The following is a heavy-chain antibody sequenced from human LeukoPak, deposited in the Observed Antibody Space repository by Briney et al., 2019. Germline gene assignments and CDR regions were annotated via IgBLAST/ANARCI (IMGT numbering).Heavy chain of an antibody. CDR3: ARDRGVVGQFDP. V-gene: IGHV3-7*04. CDR2: IKEDGRAT. Sequence: PGGSLRLSCAASGFTFSNHWMSWVRQAPGKGLEWVATIKEDGRATYYLDSVKGRFTISRGNAKNSLYLQMNSLRAEDTAVYYCARDRGVVGQFDPWGQGTLVTVSS. CDR1: GFTFSNHW. D-gene: IGHD2-15*01. J-gene: IGHJ5*02.